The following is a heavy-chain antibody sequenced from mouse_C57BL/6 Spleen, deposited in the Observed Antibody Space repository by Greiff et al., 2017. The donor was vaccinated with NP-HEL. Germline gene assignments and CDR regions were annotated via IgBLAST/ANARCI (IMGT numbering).Heavy chain of an antibody. CDR1: GYTFTDYY. CDR3: ARAGYYNFDY. Sequence: VQLKQSGPVLVKPGASVKMSCKASGYTFTDYYMNWVKQSHGKSLEWIGVINPYNGGTSYNQKFKGKATLTVDKSSSTAYMELNSLTSEDSAVYYCARAGYYNFDYWGQGTTLTVSS. J-gene: IGHJ2*01. V-gene: IGHV1-19*01. CDR2: INPYNGGT. D-gene: IGHD2-3*01.